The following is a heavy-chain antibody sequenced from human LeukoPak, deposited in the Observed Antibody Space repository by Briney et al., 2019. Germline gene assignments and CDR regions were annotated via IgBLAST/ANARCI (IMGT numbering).Heavy chain of an antibody. J-gene: IGHJ5*02. CDR1: GFTFNDYY. CDR3: ATDGAGFDA. Sequence: NPGGSLRLSCAASGFTFNDYYMSWIRQAPGKGLEWLSYINIGGTNTHYADSVKGRFTISRDNAKKSLYLEMNNLRVEDTAVYYCATDGAGFDAWGQGVLVTVSS. CDR2: INIGGTNT. V-gene: IGHV3-11*01.